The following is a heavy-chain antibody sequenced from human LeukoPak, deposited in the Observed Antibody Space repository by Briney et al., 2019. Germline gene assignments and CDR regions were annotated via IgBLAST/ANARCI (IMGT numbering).Heavy chain of an antibody. CDR2: ISSSSSYI. Sequence: GGSLRLSCAASGFTFSSYAMSWVRQAPGKGLEWVSSISSSSSYIYYADSVKGRFTISRDNAKNSLYLQMNSLRAEDTAVYYCARGPYYYYYGMDVWGQGTTVTVSS. CDR1: GFTFSSYA. V-gene: IGHV3-21*01. CDR3: ARGPYYYYYGMDV. J-gene: IGHJ6*02.